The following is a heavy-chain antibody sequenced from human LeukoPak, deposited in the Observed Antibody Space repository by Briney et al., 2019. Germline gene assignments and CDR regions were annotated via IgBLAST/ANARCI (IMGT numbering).Heavy chain of an antibody. D-gene: IGHD3-10*01. J-gene: IGHJ5*02. CDR1: GDSISTSNYY. CDR3: ARHSGGNSGNYYIGTNWFDP. CDR2: VYRSGST. V-gene: IGHV4-39*01. Sequence: PSETLSLTCTVSGDSISTSNYYWGWIRQSPGKELEWIASVYRSGSTYYNPSLKSRVTLSVDTSQNHFSLNLTSVTAADTAVYFCARHSGGNSGNYYIGTNWFDPRGQGTLVTVSS.